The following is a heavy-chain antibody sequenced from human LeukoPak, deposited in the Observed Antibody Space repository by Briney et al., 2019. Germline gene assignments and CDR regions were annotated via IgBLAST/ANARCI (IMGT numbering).Heavy chain of an antibody. Sequence: SETLSLTCTVSGGSISSYYWSWIRQPPGKGLEWIGYIYYSGSTNYNPSLKSRVTISVDTSKNQFSLKLSSVTAADTAVYYCARSRDGHNRYAFDIWGQGTMVTVSS. CDR2: IYYSGST. D-gene: IGHD5-24*01. CDR3: ARSRDGHNRYAFDI. J-gene: IGHJ3*02. CDR1: GGSISSYY. V-gene: IGHV4-59*01.